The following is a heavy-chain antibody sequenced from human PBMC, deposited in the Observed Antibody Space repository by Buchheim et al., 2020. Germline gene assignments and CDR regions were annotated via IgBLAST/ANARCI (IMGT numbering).Heavy chain of an antibody. CDR3: AKDCLQKNDFWSGYYGTHGREMDV. V-gene: IGHV3-30*18. Sequence: QVQLVESGGGVVQPGRSLRLSCAASGFTFSSYGMHWVRQAPGKGLEWVAVISYDGSNKYYADSVKGRFTISRDNSKNTLYLQMNSLRAEDTAVYYCAKDCLQKNDFWSGYYGTHGREMDVWGQGTT. D-gene: IGHD3-3*01. J-gene: IGHJ6*02. CDR1: GFTFSSYG. CDR2: ISYDGSNK.